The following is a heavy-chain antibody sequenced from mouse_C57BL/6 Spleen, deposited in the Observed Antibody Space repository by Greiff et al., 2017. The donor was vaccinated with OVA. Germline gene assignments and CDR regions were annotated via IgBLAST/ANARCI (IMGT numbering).Heavy chain of an antibody. CDR2: IYPGDGDT. D-gene: IGHD1-1*01. CDR1: GYAFSSSW. CDR3: ARLTTVVGDFDY. V-gene: IGHV1-82*01. Sequence: QVQLQQSGPELVTPGASVKISCKASGYAFSSSWMNWVKQRPGTGLEWSGRIYPGDGDTNYNGKFKGKATLTADKSSSTAYMQLSSLTSEDSAVYFCARLTTVVGDFDYWGQGTTLTVSS. J-gene: IGHJ2*01.